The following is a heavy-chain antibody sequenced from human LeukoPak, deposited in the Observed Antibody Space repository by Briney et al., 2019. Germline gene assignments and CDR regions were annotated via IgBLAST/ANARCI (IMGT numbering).Heavy chain of an antibody. V-gene: IGHV1-2*02. D-gene: IGHD1-26*01. J-gene: IGHJ4*02. CDR3: AREGSTGRSGGY. CDR2: INPNSGGS. Sequence: SVKVSCKASGYTLTDYYIHWVREAPGQGLEWMGWINPNSGGSNYAQKFQGGVTMTRDTSINTAYMELNTLRSDDTAVYYCAREGSTGRSGGYWGQGTLVTVSS. CDR1: GYTLTDYY.